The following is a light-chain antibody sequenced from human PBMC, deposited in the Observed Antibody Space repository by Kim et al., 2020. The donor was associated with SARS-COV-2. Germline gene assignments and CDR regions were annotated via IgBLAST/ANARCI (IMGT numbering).Light chain of an antibody. Sequence: PGQPAKITGSGDALPKQYAYWYQQKPGQAPVLVIYKDSERPSGIPERFSGSSSGTTVTLTISGVQAEDEADYYCQSADSSGTYGVFGGGTQLTVL. J-gene: IGLJ3*02. CDR1: ALPKQY. V-gene: IGLV3-25*03. CDR2: KDS. CDR3: QSADSSGTYGV.